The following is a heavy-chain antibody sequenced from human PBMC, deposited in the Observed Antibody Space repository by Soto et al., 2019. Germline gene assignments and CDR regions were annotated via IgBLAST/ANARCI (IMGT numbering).Heavy chain of an antibody. CDR2: INPNSGGT. V-gene: IGHV1-2*04. CDR1: GYTFTGYY. J-gene: IGHJ3*02. D-gene: IGHD6-13*01. Sequence: ASVKVSCKASGYTFTGYYMHWVRQAPGQGLEWMGWINPNSGGTNYAQKFQGWVTMTRDTSISTAYMELSRLRSDDTAVYYCARGSDSSSWYLVAFDIWGQGTMVTVSS. CDR3: ARGSDSSSWYLVAFDI.